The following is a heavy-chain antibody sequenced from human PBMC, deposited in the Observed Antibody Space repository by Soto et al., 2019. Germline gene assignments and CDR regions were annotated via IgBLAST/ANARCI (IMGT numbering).Heavy chain of an antibody. CDR2: IIPIFGTA. Sequence: QVQLVQSGAEVKKPGSSVKVSCKASGGTFSSYAISWVRQAPGQGLEWMGGIIPIFGTANYAQKFQGRVTITADESTGTAYMELGSLRSEDTAVYYCARVSPIAAALDYWGQGTLVTVSS. D-gene: IGHD6-13*01. V-gene: IGHV1-69*01. J-gene: IGHJ4*02. CDR3: ARVSPIAAALDY. CDR1: GGTFSSYA.